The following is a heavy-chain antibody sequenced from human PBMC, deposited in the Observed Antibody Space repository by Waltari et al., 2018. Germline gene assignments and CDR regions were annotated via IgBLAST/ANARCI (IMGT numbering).Heavy chain of an antibody. CDR1: GAFIDRGSYY. J-gene: IGHJ4*02. Sequence: QVQLQESGPGLVKPSQTLSLTCNVDGAFIDRGSYYWNWVRQPAGRCLEWIRRLYASGSTNYNPSLKSRVTLSVDTSKNQVSLRLTSVTAADSAVYFCARTLEKTYGGWYFDSWGQGTRVTVSS. CDR3: ARTLEKTYGGWYFDS. D-gene: IGHD3-10*01. V-gene: IGHV4-61*02. CDR2: LYASGST.